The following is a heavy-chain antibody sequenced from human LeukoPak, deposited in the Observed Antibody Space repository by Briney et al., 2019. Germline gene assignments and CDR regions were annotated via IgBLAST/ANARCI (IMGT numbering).Heavy chain of an antibody. CDR3: ARHRFDYYGSGSYYTP. V-gene: IGHV4-34*01. D-gene: IGHD3-10*01. CDR1: GGSFSGYY. J-gene: IGHJ5*02. Sequence: TSETLSLTCAVYGGSFSGYYWSWIRQPPGKGLEWIGEINHSGSTNYNPSLKSRVTISVDTSKNQFSLKLSSVTAADTAVYYCARHRFDYYGSGSYYTPWGQGTLVTVSS. CDR2: INHSGST.